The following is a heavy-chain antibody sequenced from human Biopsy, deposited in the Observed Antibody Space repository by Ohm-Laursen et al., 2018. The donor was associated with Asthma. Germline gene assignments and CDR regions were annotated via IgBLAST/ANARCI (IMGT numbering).Heavy chain of an antibody. CDR2: ISHDGSSI. CDR3: AREGVAGSHIED. J-gene: IGHJ1*01. Sequence: SLRLSCAASRFTYEMHWVRQAPGKGLEWVAVISHDGSSIYYADSVKGRFTISRDNSKNTLSLQMNSLTAEDTAVYYCAREGVAGSHIEDWGQGTLVTVSS. D-gene: IGHD6-19*01. CDR1: RFTYE. V-gene: IGHV3-30-3*01.